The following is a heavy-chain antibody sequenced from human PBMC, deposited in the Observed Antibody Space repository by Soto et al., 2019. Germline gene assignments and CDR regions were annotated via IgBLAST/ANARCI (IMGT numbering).Heavy chain of an antibody. J-gene: IGHJ4*02. CDR2: IYYSGST. Sequence: SETLSLTCTVSGGSISSYYWSWIRQPPGKGLEWIGYIYYSGSTNYNPSLKSRVTISVDTSKNQFSLKLSSVTAADTAVYYCARGRGDTAMAWYYWGQGTLVTVS. CDR3: ARGRGDTAMAWYY. V-gene: IGHV4-59*01. D-gene: IGHD5-18*01. CDR1: GGSISSYY.